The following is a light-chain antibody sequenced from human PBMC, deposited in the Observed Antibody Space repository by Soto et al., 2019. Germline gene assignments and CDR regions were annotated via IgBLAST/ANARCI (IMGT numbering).Light chain of an antibody. CDR2: GAS. CDR3: QQSGTSPPET. V-gene: IGKV3-20*01. J-gene: IGKJ1*01. Sequence: EIVLTQSPGALSLSPGERATLSCRASQSVSSTYLAWYQQKPGQAPRLLIYGASSRATGIPDRFSGSGSGTDFTLTISRLEPEDFAVYYCQQSGTSPPETFGQGTKVDIK. CDR1: QSVSSTY.